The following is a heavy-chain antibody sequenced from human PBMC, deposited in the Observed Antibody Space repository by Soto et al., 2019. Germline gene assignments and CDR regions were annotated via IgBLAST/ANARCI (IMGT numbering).Heavy chain of an antibody. CDR3: ARDGGRHSGGIDY. Sequence: VRLVRSGAGVKKPGPPGKVSGRASGGTFASNSINWVRQAPGQGLEWMGEIIPIFGTANYAQKFQGRVTITADESTSTAYMELSSLRSEDTAVYYCARDGGRHSGGIDYWGQGTLVTVSS. J-gene: IGHJ4*02. V-gene: IGHV1-69*01. D-gene: IGHD1-26*01. CDR1: GGTFASNS. CDR2: IIPIFGTA.